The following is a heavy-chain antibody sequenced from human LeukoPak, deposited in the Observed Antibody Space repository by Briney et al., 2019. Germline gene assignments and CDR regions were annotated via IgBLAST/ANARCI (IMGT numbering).Heavy chain of an antibody. J-gene: IGHJ4*02. Sequence: ASVKVSCKVSGYTLTELSMHWVRQAPGKGLEWMGGFDPEDGETIYAQKFQGRVTMTEDTSTDTAYMELSSLRSEDTAVYYCATAPYCTNGVCYLGPDYWGQGTLDTVSS. CDR1: GYTLTELS. CDR3: ATAPYCTNGVCYLGPDY. CDR2: FDPEDGET. V-gene: IGHV1-24*01. D-gene: IGHD2-8*01.